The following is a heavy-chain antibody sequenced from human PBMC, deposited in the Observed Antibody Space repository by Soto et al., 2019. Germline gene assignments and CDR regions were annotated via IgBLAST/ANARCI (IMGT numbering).Heavy chain of an antibody. CDR3: ARTVLRFLEWLPDYYFDY. CDR2: INYSGST. D-gene: IGHD3-3*01. CDR1: GGSFSSYF. V-gene: IGHV4-34*01. Sequence: PSCTLSLTCAVYGGSFSSYFWGWICQPKGEGLEWIGRINYSGSTNYNPSLKSRVTISVDTSKNQFSLKLSSVTAADTAVYYCARTVLRFLEWLPDYYFDYWGQGTLVTVSS. J-gene: IGHJ4*02.